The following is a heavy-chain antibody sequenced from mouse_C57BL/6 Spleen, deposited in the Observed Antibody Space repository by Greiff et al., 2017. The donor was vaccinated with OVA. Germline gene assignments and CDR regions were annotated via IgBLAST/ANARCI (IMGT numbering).Heavy chain of an antibody. Sequence: QVQLKQSGPELVKPGASVKISCQASGYAFSSSWMNWVKQRPGKGLEWIGRIYPGDGDTNYNGKFKGKATLTADKSSRTANMQHSSLTSEDSAVYFVARSYYGSSGGAMDYWGQGTSVTVSS. D-gene: IGHD1-1*01. V-gene: IGHV1-82*01. J-gene: IGHJ4*01. CDR1: GYAFSSSW. CDR3: ARSYYGSSGGAMDY. CDR2: IYPGDGDT.